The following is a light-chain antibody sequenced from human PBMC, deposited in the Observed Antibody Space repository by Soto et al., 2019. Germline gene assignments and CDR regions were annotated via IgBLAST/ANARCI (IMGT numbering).Light chain of an antibody. Sequence: QSALTQPASVSGSPGQSITISCNGTSSDVGAYNYVSWYQQHPDKAPKLMIFEVSDRPSGVSNRFSGSNSGNTASLTISGLQADDEADYFCSSYTSNSTLVFGGGTKLTVL. CDR3: SSYTSNSTLV. V-gene: IGLV2-14*01. CDR1: SSDVGAYNY. CDR2: EVS. J-gene: IGLJ3*02.